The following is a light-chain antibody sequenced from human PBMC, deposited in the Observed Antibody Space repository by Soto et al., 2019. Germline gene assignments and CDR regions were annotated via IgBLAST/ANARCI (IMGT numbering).Light chain of an antibody. CDR1: QSVSSN. J-gene: IGKJ5*01. Sequence: EIVMTQSPATLSVSPGERATLSCRASQSVSSNLAWYQQKPGQAPRHLIYGASIMATGIQARFSGSGSGTEFTLTISSLQSDDCAVYYCQQYNNWPPTFGQGTRLEIK. V-gene: IGKV3-15*01. CDR2: GAS. CDR3: QQYNNWPPT.